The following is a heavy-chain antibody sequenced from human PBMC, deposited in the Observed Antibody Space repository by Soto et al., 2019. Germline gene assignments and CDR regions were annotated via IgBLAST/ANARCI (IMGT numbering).Heavy chain of an antibody. Sequence: QVQLVESGGGVVQPGRSLRLSCAASGFTFSSYSMHWFRQAPGKWLEWVAVVSYDGTIEYYADSVKGRFTVSRDNSKNTLCLQMNSLGAEDSAVYYCAKEGVSPRSYNGEFDYWGQGTLVTVSS. CDR1: GFTFSSYS. CDR2: VSYDGTIE. V-gene: IGHV3-30*18. D-gene: IGHD2-15*01. CDR3: AKEGVSPRSYNGEFDY. J-gene: IGHJ4*02.